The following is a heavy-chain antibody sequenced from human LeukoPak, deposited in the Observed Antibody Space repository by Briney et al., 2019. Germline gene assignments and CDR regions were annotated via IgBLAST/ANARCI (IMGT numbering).Heavy chain of an antibody. CDR1: GLTFSSYS. Sequence: GGSLRLSCAASGLTFSSYSMNWVRQAPGKGLEWVSSITSSNNYIYYGDSVKGRFTISRDDAKNSLFLQMNSLRAEDTATYYCARGEFGDYYYFYMDVWGNGTTVTVSS. J-gene: IGHJ6*03. CDR3: ARGEFGDYYYFYMDV. V-gene: IGHV3-21*01. D-gene: IGHD2/OR15-2a*01. CDR2: ITSSNNYI.